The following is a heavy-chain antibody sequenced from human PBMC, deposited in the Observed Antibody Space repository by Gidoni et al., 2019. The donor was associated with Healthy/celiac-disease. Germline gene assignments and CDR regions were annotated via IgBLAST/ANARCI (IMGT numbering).Heavy chain of an antibody. D-gene: IGHD1-26*01. CDR3: ARYLSGGHQVGYYYYGMDV. V-gene: IGHV3-48*03. Sequence: EVQLVESGGGLVQPGGSLRLSCAASGFTFSSYDMNWVRQAPGKGLEWVSYISSSGSTIYYADSVKGRFTISRDNAKNSLYLQMNSLRAEDTAVYYCARYLSGGHQVGYYYYGMDVWGQGTTVTVSS. CDR1: GFTFSSYD. J-gene: IGHJ6*02. CDR2: ISSSGSTI.